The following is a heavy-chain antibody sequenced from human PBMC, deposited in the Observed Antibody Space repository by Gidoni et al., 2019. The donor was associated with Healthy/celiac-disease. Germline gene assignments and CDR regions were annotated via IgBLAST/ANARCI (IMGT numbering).Heavy chain of an antibody. D-gene: IGHD3-3*01. J-gene: IGHJ4*02. CDR1: GFTLRDYY. CDR2: ISSSGSTI. V-gene: IGHV3-11*01. Sequence: QAQLVESGGGLVKPGGSLRLSCAASGFTLRDYYMSWIRQAPGKGLEWVSYISSSGSTIYYADSVKGRFTISRDNAKNSLYLQMNSLRAEDTAVYYCASGRFLEWLTYFDYWGQGTLVTVSS. CDR3: ASGRFLEWLTYFDY.